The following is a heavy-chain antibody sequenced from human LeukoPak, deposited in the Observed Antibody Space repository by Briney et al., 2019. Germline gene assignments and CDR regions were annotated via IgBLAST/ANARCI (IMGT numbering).Heavy chain of an antibody. V-gene: IGHV1-18*01. D-gene: IGHD5-12*01. J-gene: IGHJ4*02. CDR3: ARDGGGGYVGNY. CDR2: ISAYNGNT. Sequence: ASVKVSCKASGYTFTNYGIIWVRQAPGQGLEWMGWISAYNGNTKYPQKFQGRLTMTTDTSRSTTYMELRSLRSDDTAVYYCARDGGGGYVGNYWGQGTLVTVSS. CDR1: GYTFTNYG.